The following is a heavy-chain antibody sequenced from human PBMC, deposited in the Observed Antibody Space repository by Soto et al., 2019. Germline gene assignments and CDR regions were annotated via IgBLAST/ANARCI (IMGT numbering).Heavy chain of an antibody. CDR1: GLLFRSYG. J-gene: IGHJ4*02. Sequence: QIQLVESGGGVVQPGRSLRLSCAASGLLFRSYGMHWVRQAPGKALEWVAGISHDGRTTHYADSVKGRFTVSRDNSKNTLYLQMSNLRPDDTAVYYCAKELFALPGPCDFDYWGRGTLVTVSS. CDR2: ISHDGRTT. CDR3: AKELFALPGPCDFDY. V-gene: IGHV3-30*18. D-gene: IGHD3-10*02.